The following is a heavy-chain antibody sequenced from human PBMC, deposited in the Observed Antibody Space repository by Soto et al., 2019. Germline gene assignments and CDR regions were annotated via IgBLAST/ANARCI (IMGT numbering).Heavy chain of an antibody. CDR1: GGSISGTYY. CDR3: ARRYGAAFDI. CDR2: VFYSGTT. Sequence: LSLTCAVSGGSISGTYYSGWIRQYPGRGLEWIGYVFYSGTTYYNPSLKSRLTISVDTSKNQFSLNLNSVTAADTAVYYGARRYGAAFDIWGQGTMVTV. V-gene: IGHV4-31*11. J-gene: IGHJ3*02. D-gene: IGHD3-10*01.